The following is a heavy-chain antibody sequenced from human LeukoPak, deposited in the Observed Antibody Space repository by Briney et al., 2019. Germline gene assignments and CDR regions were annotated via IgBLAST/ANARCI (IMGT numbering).Heavy chain of an antibody. CDR1: GFTVSSSY. CDR2: MYSGGNT. J-gene: IGHJ4*02. CDR3: ARVQAVFQNFDY. V-gene: IGHV3-66*01. Sequence: GGSLRLSCAASGFTVSSSYISWVRQAPGKGLEWVSVMYSGGNTYYADSVKGRFTISRDKSKNTLYPQMNSLRAEDTAVYHCARVQAVFQNFDYWGQGTLVTVSS.